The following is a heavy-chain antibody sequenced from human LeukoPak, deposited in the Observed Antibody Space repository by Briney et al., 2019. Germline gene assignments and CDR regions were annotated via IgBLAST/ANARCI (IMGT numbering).Heavy chain of an antibody. CDR2: ISGSGDNT. CDR1: GITFSNYA. Sequence: QPGGSLRLSCAAPGITFSNYAMNWVRQAPGKGLEWVSGISGSGDNTHYADSVKGRFTISRDNSKNTLYLQMNSLRAEDTAIYYCAKESINVAGLYAFHIWGQGTMVTVSS. CDR3: AKESINVAGLYAFHI. V-gene: IGHV3-23*01. J-gene: IGHJ3*02. D-gene: IGHD6-19*01.